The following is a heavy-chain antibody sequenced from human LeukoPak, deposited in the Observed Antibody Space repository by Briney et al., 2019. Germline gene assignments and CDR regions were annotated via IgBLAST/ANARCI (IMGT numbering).Heavy chain of an antibody. CDR3: ARQGYSGSYYDAFDI. V-gene: IGHV5-51*01. D-gene: IGHD1-26*01. CDR2: IYPGDSDT. CDR1: GYSFTSYW. J-gene: IGHJ3*02. Sequence: GESLKISCKGSGYSFTSYWIGWVRQMPGKGLEWMGIIYPGDSDTRYSPSFQGQVTISADKSISTAYLQWSSLKASDTAMYYCARQGYSGSYYDAFDIWGQGTMVNVSS.